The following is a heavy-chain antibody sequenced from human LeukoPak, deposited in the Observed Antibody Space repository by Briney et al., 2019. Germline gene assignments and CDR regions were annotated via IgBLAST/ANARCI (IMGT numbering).Heavy chain of an antibody. V-gene: IGHV4-59*08. CDR2: IYYSGST. J-gene: IGHJ4*02. D-gene: IGHD1-26*01. Sequence: PSETLSLTCTVSGPSISSYCWSWIRQPPGKGLEWIGYIYYSGSTNYNPSLKSRVTISVDTSKNQFSLKLSSVTAADTAVYYCARHKSGSYYSFDYWGQGTLVTVSS. CDR1: GPSISSYC. CDR3: ARHKSGSYYSFDY.